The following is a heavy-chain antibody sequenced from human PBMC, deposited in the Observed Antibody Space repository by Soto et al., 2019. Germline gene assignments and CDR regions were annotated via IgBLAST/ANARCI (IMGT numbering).Heavy chain of an antibody. CDR1: GGSISDDTYY. CDR3: ARLHCTNPGCGPLDP. J-gene: IGHJ5*02. D-gene: IGHD2-8*01. CDR2: IYYSGTS. Sequence: QLQLQESGPGLVKPSETLSLTCTVSGGSISDDTYYWGWLRQPPGKGLEWFGSIYYSGTSSYNPSLERRVTMSVDTTKKQLSLRLRYVTATDTAVYYCARLHCTNPGCGPLDPWGHGTLVIVSS. V-gene: IGHV4-39*01.